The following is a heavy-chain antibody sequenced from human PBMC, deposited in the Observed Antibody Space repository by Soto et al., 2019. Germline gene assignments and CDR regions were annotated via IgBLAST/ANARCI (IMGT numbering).Heavy chain of an antibody. CDR2: IYYSGST. Sequence: SETLSLTCTVSGGSISSGDYYWSWIRQPPGKGLEWIGYIYYSGSTYYNPSLKSRVTISVDTSKNQFSLKLSSVTAADTAVYYCARGRGYCSSTSCYRYYYYYGMDVWGQGTTVTVSS. D-gene: IGHD2-2*01. CDR3: ARGRGYCSSTSCYRYYYYYGMDV. V-gene: IGHV4-30-4*01. CDR1: GGSISSGDYY. J-gene: IGHJ6*02.